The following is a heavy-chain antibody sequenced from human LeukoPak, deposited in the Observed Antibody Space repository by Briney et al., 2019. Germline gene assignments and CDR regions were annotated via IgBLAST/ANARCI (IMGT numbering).Heavy chain of an antibody. D-gene: IGHD3-22*01. Sequence: GASVKVSCKASGGTFSSYTISWVRQAPGQGLEWMGRIIPLLGIANYAQKFQGRVTITAAKSTSTAYMELSSLRSEDTAVYYCAREGYYDSSGLRYFDYWGQGTLVTVSS. CDR2: IIPLLGIA. J-gene: IGHJ4*02. CDR1: GGTFSSYT. CDR3: AREGYYDSSGLRYFDY. V-gene: IGHV1-69*04.